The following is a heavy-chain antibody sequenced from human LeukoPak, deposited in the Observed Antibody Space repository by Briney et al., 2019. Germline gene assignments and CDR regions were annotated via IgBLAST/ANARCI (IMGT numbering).Heavy chain of an antibody. D-gene: IGHD2-8*01. CDR1: GYSISSSYY. CDR3: ARGLIRQSAFDI. CDR2: IYYSGST. J-gene: IGHJ3*02. Sequence: SETLSLTCTVPGYSISSSYYWSWIRQPPGKGLGWIAYIYYSGSTNYNPSLKSRVTISIDTSKNQFSLKLNSVTAADTAVYYCARGLIRQSAFDIWGQGTMVTVSS. V-gene: IGHV4-61*01.